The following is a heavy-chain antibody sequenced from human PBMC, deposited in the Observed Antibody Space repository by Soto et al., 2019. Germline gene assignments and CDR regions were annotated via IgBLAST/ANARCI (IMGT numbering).Heavy chain of an antibody. CDR2: IYSGGST. CDR1: GFTVSSNY. Sequence: GGSLRLSCAASGFTVSSNYMSWVRQAPGKGLEWVSVIYSGGSTYYADSVKGRFTISRDNSKNTLYLQMNSLRAEDTAVYYCARELYDILTGYKVGVNYYYYYMDVWGKGTTVTVSS. CDR3: ARELYDILTGYKVGVNYYYYYMDV. V-gene: IGHV3-66*01. J-gene: IGHJ6*03. D-gene: IGHD3-9*01.